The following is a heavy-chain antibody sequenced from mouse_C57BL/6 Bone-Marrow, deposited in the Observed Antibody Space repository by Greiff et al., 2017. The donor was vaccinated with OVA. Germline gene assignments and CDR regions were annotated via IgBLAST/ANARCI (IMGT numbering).Heavy chain of an antibody. D-gene: IGHD2-10*01. J-gene: IGHJ4*01. CDR3: ARSSLLHPRYAMDY. Sequence: EVQLQQSGPELVKPGASVKISCKASGYTFTDYYMNWVKQSHGKSLEWIGDINPNNGGTSYNQKFKGKATLTVDKSSSTAYMELRSLTSEDSAVYYCARSSLLHPRYAMDYWGQGTSVTVSS. CDR1: GYTFTDYY. CDR2: INPNNGGT. V-gene: IGHV1-26*01.